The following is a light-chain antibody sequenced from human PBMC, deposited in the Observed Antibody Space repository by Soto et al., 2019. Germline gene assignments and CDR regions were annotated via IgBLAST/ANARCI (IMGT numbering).Light chain of an antibody. CDR1: QSISSW. CDR3: QQYNSYSWT. Sequence: IQMTQSPSTLSASVGDRVTITFRASQSISSWLAWYQQKPGKAPKLLIYKASTLKSGVPSRFSGSGSGTEFTLTISSPQPDDFATYYCQQYNSYSWTFGQGTKVDIK. J-gene: IGKJ1*01. CDR2: KAS. V-gene: IGKV1-5*03.